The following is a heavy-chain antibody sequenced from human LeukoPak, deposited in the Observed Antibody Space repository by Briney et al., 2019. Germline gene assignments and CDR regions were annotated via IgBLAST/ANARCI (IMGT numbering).Heavy chain of an antibody. V-gene: IGHV3-23*01. CDR2: ITGGDLST. CDR3: ARAGVDIVVVPASVDYYYMDV. D-gene: IGHD2-2*01. J-gene: IGHJ6*03. Sequence: GGSLRLSCAASGFTFSNFGMSWVRQAPGKGLEWVSAITGGDLSTYYADSVKGRFTISRDNSKNTLYLQMNSLRAEDTAVYYCARAGVDIVVVPASVDYYYMDVWGKGTTVTVSS. CDR1: GFTFSNFG.